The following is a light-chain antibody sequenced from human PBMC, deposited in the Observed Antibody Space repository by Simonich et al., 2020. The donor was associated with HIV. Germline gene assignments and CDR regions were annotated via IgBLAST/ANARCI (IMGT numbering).Light chain of an antibody. J-gene: IGKJ5*01. Sequence: DIVMTQSPDSLAVSLGERATINFKSSQTILYDHKYYLAWYQQKPGQPPKLLIYWASTRESGVPDRFSGSVSGTDFTLTISSLQAEDVAVYYCQQYYSTPITFGQGTRLGIK. V-gene: IGKV4-1*01. CDR1: QTILYDHKYY. CDR3: QQYYSTPIT. CDR2: WAS.